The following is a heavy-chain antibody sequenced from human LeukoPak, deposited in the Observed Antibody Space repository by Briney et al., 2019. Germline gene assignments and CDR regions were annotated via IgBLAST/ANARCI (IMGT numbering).Heavy chain of an antibody. V-gene: IGHV3-30*02. CDR2: IRYDGTNK. Sequence: GGSLRLSCAASGFTLSSHGMHWVRQAPGKGLEWVAFIRYDGTNKYYADSVKGRFTISRDNSKNTLYLQMTSLRAEDTAVYYCAKDKDSTNWYFDYWGQGTLVTVSS. J-gene: IGHJ4*02. D-gene: IGHD2-15*01. CDR3: AKDKDSTNWYFDY. CDR1: GFTLSSHG.